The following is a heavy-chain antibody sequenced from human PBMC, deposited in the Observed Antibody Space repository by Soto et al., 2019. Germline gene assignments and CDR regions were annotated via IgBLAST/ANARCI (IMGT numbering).Heavy chain of an antibody. CDR2: IYYSGTT. CDR1: GGSIRSGDYF. D-gene: IGHD2-8*01. Sequence: PSETLSLTCTVSGGSIRSGDYFWSWIRQHPGEGLEWIGYIYYSGTTYYNPSLKSRVTISVDTSKNQFSLKVNSVTAADTAVYYCARDRYYRLDPWGQGTLVTVSS. V-gene: IGHV4-31*03. CDR3: ARDRYYRLDP. J-gene: IGHJ5*02.